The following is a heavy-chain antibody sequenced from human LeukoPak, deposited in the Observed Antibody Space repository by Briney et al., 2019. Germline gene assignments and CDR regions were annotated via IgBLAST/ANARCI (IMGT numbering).Heavy chain of an antibody. CDR1: GFTFSSYA. CDR2: IYSGGST. D-gene: IGHD2-15*01. J-gene: IGHJ3*02. V-gene: IGHV3-66*01. CDR3: ARETRYSWDTGAFDI. Sequence: GGSLRLSCAASGFTFSSYAMSWVRQAPGKGLEWVAVIYSGGSTYYADSVKGRFTISRDNSKNTLYLQMNSLRAEDTAVYYCARETRYSWDTGAFDIWGQGTMVTVSS.